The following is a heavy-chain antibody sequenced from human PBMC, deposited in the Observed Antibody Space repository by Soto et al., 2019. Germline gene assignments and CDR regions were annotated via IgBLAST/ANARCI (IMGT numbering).Heavy chain of an antibody. CDR1: GDSIRSSSHY. V-gene: IGHV4-39*01. CDR3: YINGF. D-gene: IGHD2-8*01. CDR2: FYYSGSP. J-gene: IGHJ1*01. Sequence: QVQLQESGPGLVKPSETLSLTCTVSGDSIRSSSHYWAWNRQPPGKGLEWIGGFYYSGSPYYNPSLKSRVTMSVDTSKNQFSLNLNAVTAADTAVYYCYINGFWGQGTLVTVSS.